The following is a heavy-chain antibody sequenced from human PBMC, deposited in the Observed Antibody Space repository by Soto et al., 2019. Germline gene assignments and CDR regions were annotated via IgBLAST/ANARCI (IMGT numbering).Heavy chain of an antibody. V-gene: IGHV4-59*01. CDR2: IYYSGST. J-gene: IGHJ6*02. Sequence: SETLSLTCTVSGGSISSYYWSWIRQPPGKGLEWIGYIYYSGSTNYNPSLKSRVTISVDTSKNQFSLKLSSVTPADTAVYYCARVGAPHGMDVWGQGTTVTVSS. CDR1: GGSISSYY. D-gene: IGHD3-10*01. CDR3: ARVGAPHGMDV.